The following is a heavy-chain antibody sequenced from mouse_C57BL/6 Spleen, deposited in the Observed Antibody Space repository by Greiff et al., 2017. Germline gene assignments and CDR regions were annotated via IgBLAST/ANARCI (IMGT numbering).Heavy chain of an antibody. J-gene: IGHJ4*01. CDR2: IRLKSDNYAT. V-gene: IGHV6-3*01. Sequence: EVKVEESGGGLVQPGGSMKLSCVASGFTFSNYWMNWVRQSPEKGLEWVAQIRLKSDNYATHYAESVKGRFTISRDDSKSSVYLQMNNLRAEDTGIYYCTDGYRFSYAMDYWGQGTSVTVSS. CDR3: TDGYRFSYAMDY. D-gene: IGHD2-2*01. CDR1: GFTFSNYW.